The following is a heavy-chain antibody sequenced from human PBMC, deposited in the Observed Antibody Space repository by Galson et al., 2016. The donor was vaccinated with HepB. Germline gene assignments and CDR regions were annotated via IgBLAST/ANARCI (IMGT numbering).Heavy chain of an antibody. D-gene: IGHD5-24*01. V-gene: IGHV3-7*01. CDR2: IKEDGREQ. CDR3: AREGLADGSYFDY. CDR1: GFTFRNYW. J-gene: IGHJ4*02. Sequence: SLRLSCAASGFTFRNYWMTWVRQAPGKGLEWVANIKEDGREQYYVDSVRGQFTISRDSARSTLYLQMNSLRAEDTAVYYCAREGLADGSYFDYWGLGALVTVSS.